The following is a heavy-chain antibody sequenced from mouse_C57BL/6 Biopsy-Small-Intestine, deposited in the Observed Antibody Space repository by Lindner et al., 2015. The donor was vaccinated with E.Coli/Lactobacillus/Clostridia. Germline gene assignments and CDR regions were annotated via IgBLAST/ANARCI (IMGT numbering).Heavy chain of an antibody. Sequence: VQLQESGAELVRPGTSVKMSCQASGYTFTNYWIGWAKQRPGHGLEWIGDIYPGDDYTKYNEKFKGKATLTADKSSSTAYMQFSSLTFEDSAIYYCARGVLSARYFDVWGTGTTVIVSS. J-gene: IGHJ1*02. CDR1: GYTFTNYW. D-gene: IGHD6-1*01. CDR3: ARGVLSARYFDV. CDR2: IYPGDDYT. V-gene: IGHV1-63*01.